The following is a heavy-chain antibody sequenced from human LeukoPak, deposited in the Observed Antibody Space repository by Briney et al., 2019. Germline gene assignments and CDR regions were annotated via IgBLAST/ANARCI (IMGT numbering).Heavy chain of an antibody. CDR3: ARDYLVGAKDLPDY. CDR1: GFTFSSYG. CDR2: IWYDGSNK. V-gene: IGHV3-33*01. Sequence: GGSLRLSCAASGFTFSSYGMHWVRQAPGKGLEWVAVIWYDGSNKYYADSVKGRFTISRDNSKNTLYLQMNSLRAEDTAVYYCARDYLVGAKDLPDYWGQGTLVTVSS. D-gene: IGHD1-26*01. J-gene: IGHJ4*02.